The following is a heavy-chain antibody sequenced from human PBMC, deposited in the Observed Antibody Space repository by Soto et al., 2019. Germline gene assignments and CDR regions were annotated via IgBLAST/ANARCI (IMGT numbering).Heavy chain of an antibody. V-gene: IGHV4-59*08. D-gene: IGHD5-18*01. CDR2: IYYSGST. J-gene: IGHJ6*02. CDR1: GGSISSYY. Sequence: SETLSLTCTVSGGSISSYYWSWIRQPPGKGLEWIGYIYYSGSTNYNPSLKSRVTISVDTSKNQFSLKLSSVTAADTAVYYCACIFSGGYGYGFYYYGMDVWGQGTTVTVSS. CDR3: ACIFSGGYGYGFYYYGMDV.